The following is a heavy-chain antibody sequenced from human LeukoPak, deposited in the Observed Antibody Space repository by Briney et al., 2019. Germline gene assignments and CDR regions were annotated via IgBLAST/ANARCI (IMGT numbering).Heavy chain of an antibody. J-gene: IGHJ6*03. CDR1: GGSISSDSYY. Sequence: SQTLSLTCTVSGGSISSDSYYWSWIRQPAGKGLEWIGRIYTSGSTNYNPSLKSRVTISVDTSKNQFSPKLSSVTAADTAVYYCARLNWGSASVYYHYYMDVWGKGTTVTVSS. CDR2: IYTSGST. CDR3: ARLNWGSASVYYHYYMDV. D-gene: IGHD7-27*01. V-gene: IGHV4-61*02.